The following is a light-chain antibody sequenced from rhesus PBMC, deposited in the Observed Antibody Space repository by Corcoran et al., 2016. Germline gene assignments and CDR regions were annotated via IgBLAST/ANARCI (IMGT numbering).Light chain of an antibody. CDR3: QQSSNWPWT. V-gene: IGKV3-35*01. Sequence: EIVLTQSPATLSLSPGERATLSCRASQSVSRSLAWYQQKPGQTPRTLMYDASTMATGIPDRFSGSGSGTDITLTISRLEPEDVGVYYCQQSSNWPWTFGQGTKVEIK. CDR2: DAS. CDR1: QSVSRS. J-gene: IGKJ1*01.